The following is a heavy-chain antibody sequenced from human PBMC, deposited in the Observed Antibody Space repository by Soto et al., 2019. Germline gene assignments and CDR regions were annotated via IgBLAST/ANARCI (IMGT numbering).Heavy chain of an antibody. CDR2: ISYDGSNK. Sequence: PGGSLRLSCAASGFTFSSYGMHWVRQAPGKGLEWVAVISYDGSNKYYADSVKGRFTISRDNSKNTLYLQMNSLRAEDTAVYYCAKDIVGGDLQYYYYGMDVWGQGTTVTVSS. V-gene: IGHV3-30*18. CDR3: AKDIVGGDLQYYYYGMDV. CDR1: GFTFSSYG. J-gene: IGHJ6*02. D-gene: IGHD3-10*01.